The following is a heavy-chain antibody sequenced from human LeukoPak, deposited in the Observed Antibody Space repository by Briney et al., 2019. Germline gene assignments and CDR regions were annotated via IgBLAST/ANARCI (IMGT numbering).Heavy chain of an antibody. D-gene: IGHD2-2*01. CDR3: ASSEPQYCSSTSCYGRIWFDP. Sequence: SVKVSCKASGGTFSSYAISWVRQAPGQGLEWMGGIIPIFGTANYAQKFQGRVTITADKSTSTAYMELSSLRSEDTAVYYCASSEPQYCSSTSCYGRIWFDPWGQGTLVTVSP. V-gene: IGHV1-69*06. J-gene: IGHJ5*02. CDR1: GGTFSSYA. CDR2: IIPIFGTA.